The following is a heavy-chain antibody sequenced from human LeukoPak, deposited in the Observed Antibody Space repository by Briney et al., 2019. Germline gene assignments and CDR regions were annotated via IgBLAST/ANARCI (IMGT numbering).Heavy chain of an antibody. CDR1: GGSISSSSYY. J-gene: IGHJ5*02. CDR2: IYYSGST. Sequence: SETLSLTCTVSGGSISSSSYYWGWIRQPPGKGLEWIGSIYYSGSTYYNPSLKSRVTISVDTSKNQFSLKLSSVTAADTAAYYCARRVAGTVWFDPWGQGTLVTVSS. CDR3: ARRVAGTVWFDP. D-gene: IGHD2-15*01. V-gene: IGHV4-39*01.